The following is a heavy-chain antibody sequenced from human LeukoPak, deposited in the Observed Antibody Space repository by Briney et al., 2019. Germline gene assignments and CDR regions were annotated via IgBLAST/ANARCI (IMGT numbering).Heavy chain of an antibody. CDR2: IPSSGDST. J-gene: IGHJ6*02. Sequence: PGGSLRLSCAASGFTFSSYAMTWVRQAPGKGPEWVSTIPSSGDSTHYADSVKGRFTISRDNAKNSLYLQMNSLRAEDTAVYYCARGDCSGGSCYSIYYYGMDVWGQGTTVTVSS. CDR3: ARGDCSGGSCYSIYYYGMDV. D-gene: IGHD2-15*01. V-gene: IGHV3-21*01. CDR1: GFTFSSYA.